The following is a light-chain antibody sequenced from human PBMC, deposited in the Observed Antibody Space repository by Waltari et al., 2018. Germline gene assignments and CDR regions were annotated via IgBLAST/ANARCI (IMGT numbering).Light chain of an antibody. CDR2: AAS. CDR1: QGISSY. Sequence: DIRLTQSPSFLSASVGERVTITCRASQGISSYLVWYQQKPGKAPKVLISAASTLQTGVPSRFSGSGSGTEFTLTISSLQPEDFATYYCQQVNGYPLTFGGGTKVEIK. J-gene: IGKJ4*01. V-gene: IGKV1-9*01. CDR3: QQVNGYPLT.